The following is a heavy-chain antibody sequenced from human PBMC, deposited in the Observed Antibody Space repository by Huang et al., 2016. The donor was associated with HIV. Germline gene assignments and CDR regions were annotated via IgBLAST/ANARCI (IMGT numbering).Heavy chain of an antibody. CDR2: SNGVVLT. V-gene: IGHV1-3*01. D-gene: IGHD6-19*01. Sequence: QVPLVQSGAEVEKPGASVNLSCKASGFNFLTYALHWVRQGPGQRLEWMGWSNGVVLTQYSQNCQGRVTITRDRSSSTVYVDFKSLTYEDTAVYYCASDKEAGTPFFDPWGQGTLVTVSS. CDR1: GFNFLTYA. CDR3: ASDKEAGTPFFDP. J-gene: IGHJ5*02.